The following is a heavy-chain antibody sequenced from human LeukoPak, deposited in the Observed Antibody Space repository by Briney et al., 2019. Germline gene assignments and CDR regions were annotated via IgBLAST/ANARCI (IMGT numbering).Heavy chain of an antibody. J-gene: IGHJ3*02. CDR2: IRGGGGST. Sequence: QPGGSVRLSCAACGFTLDDYDKHWVRHARGKGGEGVSLIRGGGGSTYYADSVKGRFTISRDNSKNSLYLQMNSLRTEDTALYYCAKSGDSSGFDAFDIWGQGTMVTVSS. D-gene: IGHD3-22*01. CDR1: GFTLDDYD. CDR3: AKSGDSSGFDAFDI. V-gene: IGHV3-43*02.